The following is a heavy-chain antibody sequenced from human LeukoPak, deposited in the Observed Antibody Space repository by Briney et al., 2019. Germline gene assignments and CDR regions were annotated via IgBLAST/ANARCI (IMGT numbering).Heavy chain of an antibody. D-gene: IGHD6-13*01. V-gene: IGHV3-20*04. J-gene: IGHJ4*02. Sequence: GGSLRLSCAASGFTFDDYGMSWVRQAPGKGLEWVSGINWNGGSTGYADSVKGRFTISRDNAKNSLYLQMNSLRAEDTAVYYCASDMWGSSWYDDGGLSIFDYWGQGTLVTVSS. CDR3: ASDMWGSSWYDDGGLSIFDY. CDR1: GFTFDDYG. CDR2: INWNGGST.